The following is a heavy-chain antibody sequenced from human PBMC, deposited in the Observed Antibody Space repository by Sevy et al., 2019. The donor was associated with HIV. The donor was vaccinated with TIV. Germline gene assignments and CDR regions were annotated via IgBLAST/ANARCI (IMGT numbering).Heavy chain of an antibody. D-gene: IGHD1-26*01. CDR1: GFSVSDFG. Sequence: GGSLRLSCAAAGFSVSDFGMNWVRQAPGKGLEWVSYISSSSSAIYYADSVKGRFTISRDNADNSLSLQMNSLRDEDTDVYYCARRTPWVLLGYLYYYMDVWGKGTTVTVSS. CDR2: ISSSSSAI. J-gene: IGHJ6*03. V-gene: IGHV3-48*02. CDR3: ARRTPWVLLGYLYYYMDV.